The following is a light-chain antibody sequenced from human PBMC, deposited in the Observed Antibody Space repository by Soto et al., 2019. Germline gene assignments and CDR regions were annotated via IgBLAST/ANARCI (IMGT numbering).Light chain of an antibody. CDR1: QSVNSN. Sequence: EIVMTQSPXTLSVSPGDRATLSCRASQSVNSNLAWYQQKPGQTPKLLIYVASTRATGIPARFSGSGSGTEFTLTISSLEPEDFAVYYCQQRSNWPPWTFGQGTKVEIK. J-gene: IGKJ1*01. CDR2: VAS. V-gene: IGKV3-15*01. CDR3: QQRSNWPPWT.